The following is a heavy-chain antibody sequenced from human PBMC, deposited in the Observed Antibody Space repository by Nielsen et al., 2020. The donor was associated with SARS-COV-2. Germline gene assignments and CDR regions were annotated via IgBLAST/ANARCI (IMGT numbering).Heavy chain of an antibody. J-gene: IGHJ6*02. D-gene: IGHD1-7*01. CDR2: ISYDGSNK. Sequence: GESLKISCAASGFTFSSYGMHWVRQAPGKGLEWMAVISYDGSNKYYADSVKGRFTISRDNSKNTLYLQMNSLRAEDTAVYYCAKDHITGTTNYYYYYGMDVWGQGTTVTVSS. CDR3: AKDHITGTTNYYYYYGMDV. V-gene: IGHV3-30*18. CDR1: GFTFSSYG.